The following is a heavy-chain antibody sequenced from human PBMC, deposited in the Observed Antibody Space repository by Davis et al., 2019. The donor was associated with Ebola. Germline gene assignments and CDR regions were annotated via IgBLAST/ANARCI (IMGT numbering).Heavy chain of an antibody. Sequence: SVQVPCKASGGIFSSHDSIPVRQVPGPGREWLGRIIPIFDTANYAQKIQGRVTITADESTSTAYMELGSLRTEDTAVYYCETVGVVPAAPNSFEPWGQANLVTVSS. CDR3: ETVGVVPAAPNSFEP. D-gene: IGHD2-2*01. CDR1: GGIFSSHD. CDR2: IIPIFDTA. V-gene: IGHV1-69*13. J-gene: IGHJ5*02.